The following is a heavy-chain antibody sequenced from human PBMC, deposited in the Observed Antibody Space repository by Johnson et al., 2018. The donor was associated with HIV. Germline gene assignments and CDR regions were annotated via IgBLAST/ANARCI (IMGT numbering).Heavy chain of an antibody. CDR1: GFTFSGSA. J-gene: IGHJ3*02. Sequence: DVQVVESGGGLVQPGGSLKLSCAASGFTFSGSAMHWVRQASGKGLEWVGRIRSKANNYATAYGASVKGRFTISRDDSNNTAYLQMNSLKTEDTAVYYCVRDSSGYSGFDSWGQGTMVTVAS. CDR2: IRSKANNYAT. D-gene: IGHD3-22*01. V-gene: IGHV3-73*02. CDR3: VRDSSGYSGFDS.